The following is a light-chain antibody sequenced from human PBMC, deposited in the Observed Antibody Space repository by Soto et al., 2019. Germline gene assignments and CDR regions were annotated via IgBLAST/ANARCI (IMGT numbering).Light chain of an antibody. CDR1: QSVSSN. V-gene: IGKV3-15*01. J-gene: IGKJ1*01. CDR3: QQYNNWPRT. Sequence: EKVMTQSPAPPSVSSGGKAPLPCRASQSVSSNLAWYQQKPGQAPRLLSYGASTRATGIPARFSGSGSGTEFTLTISSLQSEDFAVYYCQQYNNWPRTFGQGTKVDIK. CDR2: GAS.